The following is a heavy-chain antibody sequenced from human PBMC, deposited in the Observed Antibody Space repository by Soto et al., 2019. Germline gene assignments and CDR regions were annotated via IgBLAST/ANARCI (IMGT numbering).Heavy chain of an antibody. CDR2: IIPIFGTA. CDR3: AREDIVVVPAAMNSSYYYYYGMDV. D-gene: IGHD2-2*01. J-gene: IGHJ6*02. CDR1: GGTFSSYA. V-gene: IGHV1-69*13. Sequence: SVKVSCKASGGTFSSYAISWVRQAPGQGLEWMGGIIPIFGTANYAQKFQGRVTITADESTSTAYMELSSLRSEDTAVYYCAREDIVVVPAAMNSSYYYYYGMDVWGQGTPATVPS.